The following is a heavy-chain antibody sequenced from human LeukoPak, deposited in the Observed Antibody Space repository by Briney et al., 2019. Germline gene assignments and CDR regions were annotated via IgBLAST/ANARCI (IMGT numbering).Heavy chain of an antibody. V-gene: IGHV4-4*07. Sequence: SETLSLTCTVPGVSISSYYWSWVRQPAGMGLEWIGRIHPSGSTNYNPSLKSRVTLSVDTSKNQFSLKLSSVTAADTAVYYCARGPPPDFDYWGRGTLVTVSS. J-gene: IGHJ4*02. CDR2: IHPSGST. CDR3: ARGPPPDFDY. CDR1: GVSISSYY.